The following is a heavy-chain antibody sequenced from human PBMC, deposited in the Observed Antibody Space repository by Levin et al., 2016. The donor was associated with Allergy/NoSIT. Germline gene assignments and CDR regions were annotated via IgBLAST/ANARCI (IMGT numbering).Heavy chain of an antibody. J-gene: IGHJ4*02. CDR1: GFTFSLYG. CDR3: ARKKNTGNYYLDY. Sequence: GSLRLSCAASGFTFSLYGIHWVRQAPGKGLEWVAFIRSDGSNKDYAASVTGRFTISRDNSKNIVYLQMSSLRPGDTAMYYCARKKNTGNYYLDYWGQGTLVTVSS. D-gene: IGHD2/OR15-2a*01. V-gene: IGHV3-30*02. CDR2: IRSDGSNK.